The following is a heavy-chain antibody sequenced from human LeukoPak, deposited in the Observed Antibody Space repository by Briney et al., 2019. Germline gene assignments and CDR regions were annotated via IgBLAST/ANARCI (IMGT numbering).Heavy chain of an antibody. Sequence: PSETLSLTCAVYGGSFSGYYWSWIRQPPGKGLEWIGEINHSGSTNYNPSLKSRVTISVDTSKNQFSLKLSSVTAADTAVYYCARASTYYYGSGSRAYFDYWGQGTLVTVSS. D-gene: IGHD3-10*01. V-gene: IGHV4-34*01. CDR1: GGSFSGYY. J-gene: IGHJ4*02. CDR2: INHSGST. CDR3: ARASTYYYGSGSRAYFDY.